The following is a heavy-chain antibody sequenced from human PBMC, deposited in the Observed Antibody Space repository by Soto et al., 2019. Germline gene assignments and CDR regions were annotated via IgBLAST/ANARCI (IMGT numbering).Heavy chain of an antibody. J-gene: IGHJ4*02. CDR3: AGGEDSRRTVSS. D-gene: IGHD3-22*01. Sequence: QVQLVQSGAEVKKPGSSVNVSCKASGGTFSSYAISWVRQAPGQGLEWMGGIIPIFGTANYAQKFQGRVTITADKSTSTAYMELSSLRSEDTVVYYWAGGEDSRRTVSSWGQGTLVTVSS. CDR1: GGTFSSYA. V-gene: IGHV1-69*06. CDR2: IIPIFGTA.